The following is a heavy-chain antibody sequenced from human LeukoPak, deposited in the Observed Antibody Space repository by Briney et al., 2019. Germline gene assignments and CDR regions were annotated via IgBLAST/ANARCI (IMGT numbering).Heavy chain of an antibody. CDR1: GFTFSSYW. CDR2: IKQDGSEK. Sequence: GGSLRLSCEASGFTFSSYWMSWVRQAPGKGLEWVANIKQDGSEKYYVDSVKGRFTISRDNAKNSLYLQMNSLRAEDTAVYYCARVTGIAARRWFEPWGQGTLVTVSS. CDR3: ARVTGIAARRWFEP. D-gene: IGHD6-6*01. J-gene: IGHJ5*02. V-gene: IGHV3-7*03.